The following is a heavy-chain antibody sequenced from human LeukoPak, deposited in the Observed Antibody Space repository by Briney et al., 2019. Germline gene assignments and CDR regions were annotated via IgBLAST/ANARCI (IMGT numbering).Heavy chain of an antibody. CDR2: ISGSGGST. V-gene: IGHV3-23*01. D-gene: IGHD3-3*01. J-gene: IGHJ5*02. Sequence: GGSLRLSCAASGFTFSSYAMSWVRQAPGKGLEWVSAISGSGGSTYYADSVKGRFTISRDNSKNTLYLQMNSLRAEDTAVYYCAKDPSHYDFWSGPLESWFDPWGQGTLVTVSS. CDR1: GFTFSSYA. CDR3: AKDPSHYDFWSGPLESWFDP.